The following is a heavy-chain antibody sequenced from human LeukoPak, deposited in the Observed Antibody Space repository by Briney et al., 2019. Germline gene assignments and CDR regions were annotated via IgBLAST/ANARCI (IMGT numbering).Heavy chain of an antibody. CDR3: ATMGVFEGSVDYTEY. CDR2: IFTDGSEA. D-gene: IGHD3-22*01. Sequence: GGSLRLSCSASGFIFSDHWMHWVRQAPGKGLVWLSLIFTDGSEATYADAVKGRFTISRDNAKNTVYLLMNNLRVDDTAVSYCATMGVFEGSVDYTEYWGQGTLVTVSS. J-gene: IGHJ1*01. V-gene: IGHV3-74*01. CDR1: GFIFSDHW.